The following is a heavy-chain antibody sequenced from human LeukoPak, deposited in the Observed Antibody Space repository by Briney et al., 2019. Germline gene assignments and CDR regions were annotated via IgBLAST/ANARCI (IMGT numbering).Heavy chain of an antibody. V-gene: IGHV4-34*01. CDR2: INHSGST. CDR1: GGSFSGYY. Sequence: SETLSLTCAVYGGSFSGYYWSWIRQPPGKGLEWIGEINHSGSTNYNPSLKSRVTISVDTSKNQFSLKLSSVTAADTAVYYCARDVVAGSTGTDDAFDIWGQGTMVTVSS. D-gene: IGHD2-2*01. CDR3: ARDVVAGSTGTDDAFDI. J-gene: IGHJ3*02.